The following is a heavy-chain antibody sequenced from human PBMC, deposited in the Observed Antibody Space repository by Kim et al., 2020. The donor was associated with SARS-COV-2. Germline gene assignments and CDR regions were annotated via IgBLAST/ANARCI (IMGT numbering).Heavy chain of an antibody. Sequence: GRSLRLSCAASGFTFSRYGMHWVRQAPGKGLEWVAVISYAGSDKDYAESVKGRFTISRDNSKNTLYLDMNSLRPEDSAVYYCATKRGDYSSSFYTKLNYWGQGTLVTVSS. J-gene: IGHJ4*02. V-gene: IGHV3-30*03. D-gene: IGHD2-2*02. CDR3: ATKRGDYSSSFYTKLNY. CDR1: GFTFSRYG. CDR2: ISYAGSDK.